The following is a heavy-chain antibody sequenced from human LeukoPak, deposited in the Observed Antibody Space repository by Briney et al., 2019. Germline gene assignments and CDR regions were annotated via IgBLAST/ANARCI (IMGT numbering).Heavy chain of an antibody. CDR1: GYTFTSYG. Sequence: ASVKVSCKASGYTFTSYGISWVRQAPGQGLEWMGWISAYNGNTNYAQKLQGRVTMTTDTSTSTAYMELRGLRSDDTAVYYCARRGGKRALTGYDCLRYWGQGTLVTVSS. V-gene: IGHV1-18*01. D-gene: IGHD5-12*01. CDR3: ARRGGKRALTGYDCLRY. CDR2: ISAYNGNT. J-gene: IGHJ4*02.